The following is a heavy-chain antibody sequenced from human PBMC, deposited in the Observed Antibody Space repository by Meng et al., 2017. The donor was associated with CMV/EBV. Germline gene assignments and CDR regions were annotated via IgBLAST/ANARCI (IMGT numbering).Heavy chain of an antibody. CDR2: IIPIFGKA. V-gene: IGHV1-69*05. Sequence: SVKVSCKASGGTFSSYAISWVRQAPGQGLEWMGGIIPIFGKANYAQKFQGRVTITTDESTSTAYMELSSLRSEDTAVYYCAGTYYYDSSGYYYSAFDIWGQGTMVTVSS. CDR1: GGTFSSYA. D-gene: IGHD3-22*01. CDR3: AGTYYYDSSGYYYSAFDI. J-gene: IGHJ3*02.